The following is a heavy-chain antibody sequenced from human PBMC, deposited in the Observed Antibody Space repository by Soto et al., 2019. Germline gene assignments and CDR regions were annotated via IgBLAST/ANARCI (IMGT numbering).Heavy chain of an antibody. CDR2: IDAGDSHT. CDR3: ARHEHLREWTPPRDRFDP. D-gene: IGHD2-15*01. CDR1: GYRFTNYW. Sequence: GESLKISCKGSGYRFTNYWISWVRQVPGKGLEWMGRIDAGDSHTNSSPSFQGHVTISADKSISTAYLQWSSLKASDTAMYYCARHEHLREWTPPRDRFDPWGQGTLVTVSS. J-gene: IGHJ5*02. V-gene: IGHV5-10-1*01.